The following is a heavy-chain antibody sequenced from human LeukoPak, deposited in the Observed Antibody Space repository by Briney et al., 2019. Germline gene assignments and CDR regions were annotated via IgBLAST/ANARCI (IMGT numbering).Heavy chain of an antibody. CDR3: AKVGSNSWGIFDV. Sequence: GGSVRLSCAASGFIFRNYGIHWVRQAPGKGLEWVAFIRDNGSTKYYVDSVKGRFTISRDNSKNTLYLQLNSLRVEDTAIYYCAKVGSNSWGIFDVWGQGTMVTVSS. V-gene: IGHV3-30*02. CDR1: GFIFRNYG. CDR2: IRDNGSTK. D-gene: IGHD6-13*01. J-gene: IGHJ3*01.